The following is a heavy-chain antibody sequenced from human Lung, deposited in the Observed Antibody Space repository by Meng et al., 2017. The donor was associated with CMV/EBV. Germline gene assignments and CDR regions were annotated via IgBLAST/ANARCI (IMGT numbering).Heavy chain of an antibody. J-gene: IGHJ4*02. CDR3: AKDNNDYPKDF. V-gene: IGHV1-46*01. CDR2: FDPRGDST. D-gene: IGHD4-11*01. Sequence: SCKASGYTFSSTNMHWVRQAPGQGLEWMGIFDPRGDSTNYAQNFQGRFTMTEDRSTTTVHMELSSLRSEDTAVYYCAKDNNDYPKDFWGQGTLVTVSS. CDR1: GYTFSSTN.